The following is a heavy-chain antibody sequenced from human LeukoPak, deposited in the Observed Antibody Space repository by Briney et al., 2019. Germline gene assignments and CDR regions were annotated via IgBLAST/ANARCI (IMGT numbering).Heavy chain of an antibody. J-gene: IGHJ4*02. CDR3: ASDRYSHFDY. CDR2: ISYDGINK. CDR1: GFTFSSYA. Sequence: RRSLRLSCAASGFTFSSYAMHWVRQAPGKGLEWVAVISYDGINKYYADSVKGRFTICRNNSKTTLYLQMNSLRAEYTAVYYCASDRYSHFDYWGQGTLVTVSS. V-gene: IGHV3-30*01. D-gene: IGHD5-18*01.